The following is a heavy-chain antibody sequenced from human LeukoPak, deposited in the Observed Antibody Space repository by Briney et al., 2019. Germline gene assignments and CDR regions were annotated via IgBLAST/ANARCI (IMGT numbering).Heavy chain of an antibody. V-gene: IGHV3-48*04. D-gene: IGHD2-15*01. CDR2: IGSSGSTV. J-gene: IGHJ6*03. CDR3: ARYPQGVVGSYYYYYYMDV. CDR1: GFTFSSYS. Sequence: GGSLRLSCAASGFTFSSYSMNWVRQAPGKGLEWVSYIGSSGSTVYYADSVKGRFTISRDNAKNSLYLQMNSLRAEDTAVYYCARYPQGVVGSYYYYYYMDVWGKGTTVTVSS.